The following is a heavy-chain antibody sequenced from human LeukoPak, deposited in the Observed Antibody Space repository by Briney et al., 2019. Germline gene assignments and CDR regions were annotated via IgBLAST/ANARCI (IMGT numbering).Heavy chain of an antibody. CDR2: ISYDGSNK. CDR1: GFTFSSYG. Sequence: GGALRLSCAASGFTFSSYGMHWVRQAPGKGLEWVAVISYDGSNKYYADSVKGRFTISRDNSKNTLYMQTNSLRAEDTAVYYCAKVYGRGYGSGSYFDYWGQGTLVTVSS. CDR3: AKVYGRGYGSGSYFDY. J-gene: IGHJ4*02. V-gene: IGHV3-30*18. D-gene: IGHD3-10*01.